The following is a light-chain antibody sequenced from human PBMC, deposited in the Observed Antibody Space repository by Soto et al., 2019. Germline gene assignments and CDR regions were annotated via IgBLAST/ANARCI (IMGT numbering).Light chain of an antibody. CDR2: EVS. J-gene: IGLJ2*01. Sequence: QSALTQPASVSGSPGQSITISCTGTSSDVGGHNYVSWYQQHPGKAPKLMIYEVSNRPSGVSNRFSGSKSGNTASLTISGLQTEDEADYYCSSDTSRNTLDVVFGGGTKVTVL. CDR3: SSDTSRNTLDVV. V-gene: IGLV2-14*01. CDR1: SSDVGGHNY.